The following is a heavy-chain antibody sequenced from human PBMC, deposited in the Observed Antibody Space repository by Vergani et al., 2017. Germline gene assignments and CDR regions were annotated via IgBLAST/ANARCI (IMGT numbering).Heavy chain of an antibody. V-gene: IGHV3-23*01. J-gene: IGHJ6*03. CDR1: GFTFSSYA. CDR2: ISGSGGST. Sequence: EVQLLESGGGLVQPGGSLRLSCAASGFTFSSYALSWVRPAPGKGLGGVSAISGSGGSTYYADSVKGRFTISRDNSKNTLYLQMNSLRAEDTAVYYCARRYSGSYSGSYYYYYYMDVWGKGTTVTVSS. CDR3: ARRYSGSYSGSYYYYYYMDV. D-gene: IGHD1-26*01.